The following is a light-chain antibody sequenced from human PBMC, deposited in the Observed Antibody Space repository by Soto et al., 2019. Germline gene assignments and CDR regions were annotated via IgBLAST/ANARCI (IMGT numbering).Light chain of an antibody. CDR3: QQSYSTPPT. Sequence: DIQMTQSPSSLSASVGDRATITCRASQSISSYLNWYQQKPGKAPKLLIYAASRLQSGVPSRLSGSGSGRDFSLTISSLQPEDFATYYCQQSYSTPPTFGQRTKVEIK. V-gene: IGKV1-39*01. CDR1: QSISSY. CDR2: AAS. J-gene: IGKJ2*01.